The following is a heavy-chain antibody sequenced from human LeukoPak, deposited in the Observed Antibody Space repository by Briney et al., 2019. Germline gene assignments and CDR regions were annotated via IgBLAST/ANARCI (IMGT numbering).Heavy chain of an antibody. CDR2: IIPIFGTA. V-gene: IGHV1-69*13. Sequence: SVKVSCKASGGTFSSYAISWVRQAPGQGLEWMGGIIPIFGTANYAQKFQGRVTITADESASTAYMELSSLRSKDTAVYYCASAPRGWNSDYWGQGTLVTVSS. J-gene: IGHJ4*02. D-gene: IGHD3-10*01. CDR3: ASAPRGWNSDY. CDR1: GGTFSSYA.